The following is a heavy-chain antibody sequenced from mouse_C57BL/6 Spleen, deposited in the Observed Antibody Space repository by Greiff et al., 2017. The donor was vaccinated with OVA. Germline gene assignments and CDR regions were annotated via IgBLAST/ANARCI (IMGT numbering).Heavy chain of an antibody. J-gene: IGHJ2*01. CDR3: ARSGRGDY. V-gene: IGHV1-82*01. D-gene: IGHD3-1*01. Sequence: QVQLQQSGPELVKPGASVKISCKASGYAFSSSWMNWVKQRPGKGLEWIGRIYPGDGDTNYNGKFKGKATLTADKSSSTAYMQLSSLTSEDSAVYFCARSGRGDYWGQGTPLTVSS. CDR1: GYAFSSSW. CDR2: IYPGDGDT.